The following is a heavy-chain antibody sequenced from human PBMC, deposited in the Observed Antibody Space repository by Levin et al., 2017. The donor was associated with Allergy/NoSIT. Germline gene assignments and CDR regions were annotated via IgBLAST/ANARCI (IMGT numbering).Heavy chain of an antibody. V-gene: IGHV3-53*01. J-gene: IGHJ4*02. CDR3: ARGVGGWYEGYFDY. D-gene: IGHD6-19*01. CDR2: IYSGGST. CDR1: GFTVSSNY. Sequence: GGSLRLSCAASGFTVSSNYMSWVRQAPGKGLEWVSVIYSGGSTYYADSVKGRFTISRDNSKNTLYLQMNSLRAEDTAVYYCARGVGGWYEGYFDYWGQGTLVTVSS.